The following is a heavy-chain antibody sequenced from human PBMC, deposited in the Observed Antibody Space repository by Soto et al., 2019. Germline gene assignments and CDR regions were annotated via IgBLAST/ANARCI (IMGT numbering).Heavy chain of an antibody. V-gene: IGHV3-23*01. CDR1: GFTFSSYA. Sequence: LRLSCAASGFTFSSYAMSWVRQAPGKGLEWVSAISGSGGSTYYADSVKGRFTISRDNSKNTLYLQMNSLRAEDTAVYYCAKPLPPMGIVGATKGIGFGYWGQGTLVTVSS. D-gene: IGHD1-26*01. J-gene: IGHJ4*02. CDR2: ISGSGGST. CDR3: AKPLPPMGIVGATKGIGFGY.